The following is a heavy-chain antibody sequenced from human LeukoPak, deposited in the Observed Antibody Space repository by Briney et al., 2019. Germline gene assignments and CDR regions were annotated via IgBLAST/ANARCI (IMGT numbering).Heavy chain of an antibody. CDR3: ARLDFWSGYSIDY. Sequence: SETLSLTCTVSGGSISSYYWSWIRQPPGKGLEWIGYIYYSGSTNYNPSLKSRVTVSVDTSKNQFSLKLSSVTAADTAVYYCARLDFWSGYSIDYWGQGTLVTVSS. J-gene: IGHJ4*02. D-gene: IGHD3-3*01. V-gene: IGHV4-59*08. CDR1: GGSISSYY. CDR2: IYYSGST.